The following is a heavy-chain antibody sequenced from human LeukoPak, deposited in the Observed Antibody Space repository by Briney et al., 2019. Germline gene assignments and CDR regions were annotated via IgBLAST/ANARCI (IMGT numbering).Heavy chain of an antibody. Sequence: ASVKVSCKASGYTFTSYYMHWVRQAPGQGLEWMGIINPSGGSTSYAQKFQGRVTMTRDTSTSTVYMELSSLRSEDTAVYYCARDPGERTVTTVYYYYGMDVWGQGTTVTVSS. CDR2: INPSGGST. J-gene: IGHJ6*02. CDR1: GYTFTSYY. D-gene: IGHD4-17*01. CDR3: ARDPGERTVTTVYYYYGMDV. V-gene: IGHV1-46*01.